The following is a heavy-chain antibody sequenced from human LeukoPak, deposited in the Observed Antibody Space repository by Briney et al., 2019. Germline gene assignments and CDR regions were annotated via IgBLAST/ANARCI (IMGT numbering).Heavy chain of an antibody. J-gene: IGHJ4*02. CDR2: ISGSGGST. CDR1: GFTFSSYA. CDR3: ASNDYSDPVFDY. Sequence: GGCLRLSYAASGFTFSSYAMSWVREAPGKGLEWGSAISGSGGSTYYADSVKGRFTISRDNSKNTLYLQMNSQRAEDTAVYYCASNDYSDPVFDYWGQGTLVTVSS. V-gene: IGHV3-23*01. D-gene: IGHD4-11*01.